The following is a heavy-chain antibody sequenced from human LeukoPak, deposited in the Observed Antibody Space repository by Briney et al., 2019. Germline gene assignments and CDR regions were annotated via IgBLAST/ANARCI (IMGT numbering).Heavy chain of an antibody. CDR2: IYYSGST. D-gene: IGHD1-14*01. CDR3: ARGTIPGGNGFRH. V-gene: IGHV4-30-4*01. J-gene: IGHJ1*01. CDR1: GGSISSGDYY. Sequence: SETLSLTCTVSGGSISSGDYYWSWIRQPPGKGLEWIGYIYYSGSTYYNPSLKSRVTISVDTSKNQFSLKLSSVTAADTAVYYCARGTIPGGNGFRHWGQGTLVTVSS.